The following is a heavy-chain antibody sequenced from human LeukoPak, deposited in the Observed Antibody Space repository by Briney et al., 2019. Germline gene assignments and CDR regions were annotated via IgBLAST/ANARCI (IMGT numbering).Heavy chain of an antibody. J-gene: IGHJ5*02. CDR3: ARGGTYYDFWSGYNNWFDP. D-gene: IGHD3-3*01. Sequence: SETLSLTCAVSGGSISSSNWWSWVRQPPGKGLEWIGEIYHSGSTNYNPSLKSRVTISVDKSKNQFSLKLSSVTAADTAVYYRARGGTYYDFWSGYNNWFDPWGQGTLVTVSS. V-gene: IGHV4-4*02. CDR2: IYHSGST. CDR1: GGSISSSNW.